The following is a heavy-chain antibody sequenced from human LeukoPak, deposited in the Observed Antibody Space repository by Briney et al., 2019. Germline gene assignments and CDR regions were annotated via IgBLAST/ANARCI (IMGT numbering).Heavy chain of an antibody. CDR2: ISYDGSNK. Sequence: GGSLRLSCAASGFTFSSYAMHWVRQAPGKGLEWVAVISYDGSNKYYADSVKGRFTISRDNSKNTLYLQMNSLRAEDTAVYYCARGLSGGYSYGYCDYWGQGTLVTVSS. J-gene: IGHJ4*02. V-gene: IGHV3-30*04. D-gene: IGHD5-18*01. CDR1: GFTFSSYA. CDR3: ARGLSGGYSYGYCDY.